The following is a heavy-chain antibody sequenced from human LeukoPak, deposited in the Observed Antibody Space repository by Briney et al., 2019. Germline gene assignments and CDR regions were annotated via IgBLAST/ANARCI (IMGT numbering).Heavy chain of an antibody. CDR2: INHSGST. Sequence: SETLSLTCAVYGGSFSGYYWSWIRQPPGKGLEWIGEINHSGSTNYNPSLKSRVTISVDTSKNQSSLKLSSVTAADTAVYYCARGVATTSIDYWGQGTLVTVSS. CDR1: GGSFSGYY. D-gene: IGHD5-24*01. J-gene: IGHJ4*02. CDR3: ARGVATTSIDY. V-gene: IGHV4-34*01.